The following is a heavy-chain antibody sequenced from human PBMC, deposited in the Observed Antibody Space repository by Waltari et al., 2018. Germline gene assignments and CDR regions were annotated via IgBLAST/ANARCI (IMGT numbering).Heavy chain of an antibody. D-gene: IGHD1-1*01. CDR2: IHYSGST. Sequence: QVQLQESGPGLVKPSETLSLTCTISDDSFNDYYWCWIRQPPGKGLEWLGYIHYSGSTDASPSFKSRVTMSIDTSKIQFSLNLSSVSAADTAVYYCARDAATGYFDSWGQGTLVTVSS. CDR3: ARDAATGYFDS. J-gene: IGHJ4*02. CDR1: DDSFNDYY. V-gene: IGHV4-59*01.